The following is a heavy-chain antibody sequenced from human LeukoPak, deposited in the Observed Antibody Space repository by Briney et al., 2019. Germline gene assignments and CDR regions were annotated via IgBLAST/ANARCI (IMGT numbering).Heavy chain of an antibody. J-gene: IGHJ4*02. CDR2: INNDGSDT. Sequence: PGGSLRLSCAASGFTFSSYSMNWVRQAPGKGLEWVSRINNDGSDTVYADSVKGRFTISRDNAKSTLYLQMNSLRAEDAAVYYCVRGLSGPDYWGQGTLVTVSS. D-gene: IGHD2-15*01. V-gene: IGHV3-74*01. CDR3: VRGLSGPDY. CDR1: GFTFSSYS.